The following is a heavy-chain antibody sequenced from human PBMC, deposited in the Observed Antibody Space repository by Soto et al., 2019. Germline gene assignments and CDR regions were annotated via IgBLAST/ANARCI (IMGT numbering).Heavy chain of an antibody. V-gene: IGHV1-3*01. Sequence: ASVKVSCKASGYTFTSYAMHWVRQAPGQRLEWMGWINAGNGDTKYSQNFQGRVTITRDTSASTAYMELSDLRSEDTAVYYCARHARGDGYKEILYYYYGMDVWGQGTTVNVSS. D-gene: IGHD3-10*01. J-gene: IGHJ6*02. CDR3: ARHARGDGYKEILYYYYGMDV. CDR1: GYTFTSYA. CDR2: INAGNGDT.